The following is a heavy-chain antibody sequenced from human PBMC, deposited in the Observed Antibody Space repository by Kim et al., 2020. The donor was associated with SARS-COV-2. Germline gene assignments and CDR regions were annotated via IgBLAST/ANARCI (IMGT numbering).Heavy chain of an antibody. CDR3: ARGGLLTAMATHYFDY. Sequence: GGSLRLSCAASGFTFSSYGMHWVRQAPGKGLEWVAVIWYDGSNKYYADSVKGRFTISRDNSKNTLYLQMNSLRAEDTAVYYCARGGLLTAMATHYFDYWGQGTLVTVSS. CDR1: GFTFSSYG. V-gene: IGHV3-33*01. J-gene: IGHJ4*02. CDR2: IWYDGSNK. D-gene: IGHD5-18*01.